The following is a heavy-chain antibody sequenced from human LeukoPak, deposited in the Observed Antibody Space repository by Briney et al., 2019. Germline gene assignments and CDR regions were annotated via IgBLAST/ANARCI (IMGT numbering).Heavy chain of an antibody. CDR1: GFTFSSYA. Sequence: GGSLRLSCAASGFTFSSYAMSWVRQAPGKGLEWVSAISGSGGSTYYADSVKGRFTISRDNSKNTLYLQMNSLRAEDTAVYYCAKDFWSGYYRDDYTDVWGKGTTVTVSS. J-gene: IGHJ6*03. CDR3: AKDFWSGYYRDDYTDV. V-gene: IGHV3-23*01. D-gene: IGHD3-3*01. CDR2: ISGSGGST.